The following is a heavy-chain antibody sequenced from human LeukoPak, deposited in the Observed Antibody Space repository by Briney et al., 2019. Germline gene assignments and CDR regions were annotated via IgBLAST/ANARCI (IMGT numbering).Heavy chain of an antibody. V-gene: IGHV3-43*02. CDR3: AKDAYSSGWYYFDS. D-gene: IGHD6-19*01. J-gene: IGHJ4*02. CDR2: ISGDGSST. CDR1: RFTFEDYG. Sequence: GGSLRLSCAASRFTFEDYGMHWVRQVPGKGLEWVSLISGDGSSTYYADSVKGRFTISRDNSKNSLYLQMNSLRTEDTALYYCAKDAYSSGWYYFDSWGQGTLVTVSS.